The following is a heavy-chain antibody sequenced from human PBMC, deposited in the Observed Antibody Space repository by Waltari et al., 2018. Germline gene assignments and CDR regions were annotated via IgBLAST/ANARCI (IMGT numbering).Heavy chain of an antibody. CDR1: GYTFTSYA. D-gene: IGHD3-10*01. J-gene: IGHJ6*02. Sequence: QVQLVQSGSELKKPGASVKVSCKSSGYTFTSYAMNLVRQAPGQGLEWMGWINTKTGNQTYAQGFTGQIVFSLDTSVSAAYLQISSLKPEDTAVYYCARVFYSGSGSYPYYYYYAMDVWGQGTTVTVSS. CDR2: INTKTGNQ. V-gene: IGHV7-4-1*02. CDR3: ARVFYSGSGSYPYYYYYAMDV.